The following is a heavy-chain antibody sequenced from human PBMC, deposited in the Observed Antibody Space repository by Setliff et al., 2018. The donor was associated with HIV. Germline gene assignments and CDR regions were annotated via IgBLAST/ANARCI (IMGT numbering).Heavy chain of an antibody. V-gene: IGHV1-18*01. D-gene: IGHD6-19*01. CDR3: ARGLGSSGWFVGVTGWDYGMDV. CDR2: IAAHTGNT. J-gene: IGHJ6*02. Sequence: ASVKVSCKASGHTFTAYGIAWVRQAPGQGLEWLGWIAAHTGNTKYAQKFQDRVSMTTDTYTSTAYMELKTLRSDDTAVYYCARGLGSSGWFVGVTGWDYGMDVWGQGTTVTVSS. CDR1: GHTFTAYG.